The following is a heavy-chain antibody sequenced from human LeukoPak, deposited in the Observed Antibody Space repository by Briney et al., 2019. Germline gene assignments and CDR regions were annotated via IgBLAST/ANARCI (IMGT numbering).Heavy chain of an antibody. V-gene: IGHV1-69*02. J-gene: IGHJ3*02. CDR1: GVTFSSYT. Sequence: SVKVSCKASGVTFSSYTISWVPQAPGQGLEWIGRIIPILGIANYAQKFQGRVTITADKSTSTAYMELSSLRSEDTAVYYCATFYGSGRIMVDIWGQGTMVTVSS. CDR3: ATFYGSGRIMVDI. D-gene: IGHD3-10*01. CDR2: IIPILGIA.